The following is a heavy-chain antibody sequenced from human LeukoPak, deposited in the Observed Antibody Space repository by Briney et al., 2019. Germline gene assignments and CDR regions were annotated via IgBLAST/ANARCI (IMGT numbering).Heavy chain of an antibody. Sequence: GGSLRLSCAASGFTFSSYSMNWVRQAPGKGLEWVPCISSSSSYIYYADSVKGRFIISRDNAKNSLYLQMNSLRAEDTAVYYCAELGITMIGGVWGKGTTVTISS. CDR2: ISSSSSYI. V-gene: IGHV3-21*01. J-gene: IGHJ6*04. D-gene: IGHD3-10*02. CDR1: GFTFSSYS. CDR3: AELGITMIGGV.